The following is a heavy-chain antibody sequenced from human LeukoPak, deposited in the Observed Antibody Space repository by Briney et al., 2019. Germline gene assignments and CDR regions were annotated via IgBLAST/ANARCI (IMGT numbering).Heavy chain of an antibody. Sequence: PGGSLRLSCAASGFTFDDYGMSWVRQAPGKGLEGVSSIRPSGDNTYYGDSVKGRFTISRDNSKNTVNLQMNNMRVDDTAVYYCARVAGWNWFDPWGQGTLVTVSS. CDR2: IRPSGDNT. J-gene: IGHJ5*02. V-gene: IGHV3-23*01. CDR3: ARVAGWNWFDP. CDR1: GFTFDDYG. D-gene: IGHD6-19*01.